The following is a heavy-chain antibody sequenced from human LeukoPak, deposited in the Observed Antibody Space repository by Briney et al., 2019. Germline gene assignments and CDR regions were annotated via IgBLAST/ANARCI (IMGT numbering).Heavy chain of an antibody. CDR3: ARGSPYSSPNWFDP. CDR1: DYMLTSFG. V-gene: IGHV1-18*01. J-gene: IGHJ5*02. CDR2: ISAYNGNT. Sequence: ASVKVSCKVPDYMLTSFGVSWVRQAPGQGLEWMGWISAYNGNTNYAQKLQGRVTMTTDTSTSTAYMELRSLRSDDTAVYYCARGSPYSSPNWFDPWGQGTLVTASS. D-gene: IGHD6-13*01.